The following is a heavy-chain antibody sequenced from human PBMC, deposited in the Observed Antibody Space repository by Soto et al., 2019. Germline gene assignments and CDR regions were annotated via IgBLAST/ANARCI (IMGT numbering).Heavy chain of an antibody. D-gene: IGHD3-10*01. Sequence: SETLSLTCTVSGGSISSYYWSWIRQPPGKGLEWIGYIYYSGSTNYNPSLKSRVTISVDTSKNQFSLKLSSVTAADTAVYYCARVRRYYYGSGRPNDAFDIWGQGTMVTVS. CDR2: IYYSGST. CDR3: ARVRRYYYGSGRPNDAFDI. J-gene: IGHJ3*02. CDR1: GGSISSYY. V-gene: IGHV4-59*01.